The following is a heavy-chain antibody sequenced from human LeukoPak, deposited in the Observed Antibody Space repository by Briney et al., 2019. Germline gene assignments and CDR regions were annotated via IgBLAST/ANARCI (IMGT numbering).Heavy chain of an antibody. J-gene: IGHJ3*02. CDR3: ARGPAPDYYDSSGYYRDDAFDI. CDR2: INHSGST. Sequence: SETLSLTCAVYGGSFSGYYWSWIRQPPGKGLEWIGEINHSGSTNYNPSLKSRVTISVDTSKNQFSLKLSSVTAADTAVYYCARGPAPDYYDSSGYYRDDAFDIWGQGTMVTVSP. D-gene: IGHD3-22*01. CDR1: GGSFSGYY. V-gene: IGHV4-34*01.